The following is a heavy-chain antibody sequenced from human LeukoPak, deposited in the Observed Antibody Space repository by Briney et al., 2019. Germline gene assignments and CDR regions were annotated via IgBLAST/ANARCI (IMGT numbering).Heavy chain of an antibody. V-gene: IGHV3-7*03. J-gene: IGHJ4*02. CDR1: GFSFTTYW. D-gene: IGHD2-21*02. CDR2: IKQDGTEK. CDR3: AKEVDCPSDCLFFHS. Sequence: GGSLRLSCAASGFSFTTYWMSWVRQAPGKGLEWVANIKQDGTEKYYVDSVKGRFTISRDNSRNSVFLQMNSLRPEDTALYHCAKEVDCPSDCLFFHSWGQGTLVTVSS.